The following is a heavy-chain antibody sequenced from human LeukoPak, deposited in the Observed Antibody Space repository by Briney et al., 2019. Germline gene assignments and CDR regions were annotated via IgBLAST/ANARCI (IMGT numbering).Heavy chain of an antibody. CDR2: INSDGSST. CDR1: GFTFSSYW. Sequence: GGSLRLSCAASGFTFSSYWMHWVRQAPGKGLVWVSRINSDGSSTSYADSVKGRFTISGDNAKNTLYLQMNSLRAEDTAVYYCAKAAPDYCDSSGYEYWGQGTLVTVSS. J-gene: IGHJ4*02. V-gene: IGHV3-74*01. D-gene: IGHD3-22*01. CDR3: AKAAPDYCDSSGYEY.